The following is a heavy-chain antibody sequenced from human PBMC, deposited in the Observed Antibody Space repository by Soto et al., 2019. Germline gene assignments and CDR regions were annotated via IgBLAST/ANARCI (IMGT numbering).Heavy chain of an antibody. CDR2: IIPILGIA. V-gene: IGHV1-69*08. D-gene: IGHD3-3*01. CDR1: GGTFSSYT. CDR3: AREHRDDFWSGYSPFDP. Sequence: QVQLVQSGAEVKKPGSSVKVSCKASGGTFSSYTISWVRQAPGQGLEWMGRIIPILGIANYAQKFQGRVTITAEKSTSTAYMELSSLRSEDTAVYYCAREHRDDFWSGYSPFDPWGQGTLVTVSS. J-gene: IGHJ5*02.